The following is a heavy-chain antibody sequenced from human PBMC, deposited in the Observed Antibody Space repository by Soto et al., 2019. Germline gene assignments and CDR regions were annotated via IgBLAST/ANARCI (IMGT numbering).Heavy chain of an antibody. D-gene: IGHD2-15*01. CDR1: GFTFSSYA. CDR3: ARVPSSSGRAPFDY. CDR2: ISYDGSNK. J-gene: IGHJ4*02. V-gene: IGHV3-30*14. Sequence: QVQLVESGGGVVQPGRSLRLSCAASGFTFSSYAMHWVRQAPGKGLEWVAVISYDGSNKYYADSVKGRFTISRDNSKNTLYLEMNRLRAEDTAGDYCARVPSSSGRAPFDYWGQGTLVTVSS.